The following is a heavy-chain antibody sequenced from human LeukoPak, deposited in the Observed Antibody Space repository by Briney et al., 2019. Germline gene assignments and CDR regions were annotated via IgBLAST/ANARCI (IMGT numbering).Heavy chain of an antibody. CDR2: ISGSGGST. J-gene: IGHJ4*02. Sequence: PGGSLRLSCAASGFTFSSYAMSWVRQAPGKGLEWVSAISGSGGSTYYADSVKGRFTISRDNSKNTLYLQMNSLRAEDTAVYYCAKDQSGGYSYGPNFDYWGQGTLVTVSS. CDR3: AKDQSGGYSYGPNFDY. CDR1: GFTFSSYA. D-gene: IGHD5-18*01. V-gene: IGHV3-23*01.